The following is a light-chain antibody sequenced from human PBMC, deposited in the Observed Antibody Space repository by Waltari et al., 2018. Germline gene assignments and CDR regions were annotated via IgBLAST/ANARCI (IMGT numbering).Light chain of an antibody. CDR1: QSVSRS. CDR3: QHYVRLPAT. CDR2: GSS. J-gene: IGKJ1*01. Sequence: GERSTPSCRASQSVSRSLAWYQQKPGQAPRLLIYGSSSRATGIPDRFIGSGSGTDFSLTINRLEPEDFAVYYCQHYVRLPATFGQGTKVDIK. V-gene: IGKV3-20*01.